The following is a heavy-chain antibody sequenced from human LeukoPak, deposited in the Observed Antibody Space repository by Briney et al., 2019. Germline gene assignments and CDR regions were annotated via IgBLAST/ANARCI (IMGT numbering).Heavy chain of an antibody. CDR2: ISYDGSNK. V-gene: IGHV3-30-3*01. CDR3: ARDSEPRPYYDFWSGYYGGPGPFDY. Sequence: PGRSLRLSCAASGFTFSSYAMHWVRQAPGKGLEWVAVISYDGSNKYYADSVEGRFTISRDNSKNTLYLQMNSLRAEDTAVYYCARDSEPRPYYDFWSGYYGGPGPFDYWGQGTLVTVSS. D-gene: IGHD3-3*01. J-gene: IGHJ4*02. CDR1: GFTFSSYA.